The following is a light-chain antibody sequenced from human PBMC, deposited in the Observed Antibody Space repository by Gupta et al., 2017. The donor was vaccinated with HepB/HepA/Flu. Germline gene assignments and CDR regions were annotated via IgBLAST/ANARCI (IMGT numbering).Light chain of an antibody. J-gene: IGKJ5*01. V-gene: IGKV3-11*01. CDR2: DVS. CDR3: HQRSNWPIT. CDR1: QSVSSY. Sequence: DIVLTQSPATLSLSPGERATLSCRASQSVSSYLAWYQQKPGQAPRLLIYDVSKRATGIPARFSGSGSGTDVTLTISSLEPEDCAVYYCHQRSNWPITFGQGTRLEIK.